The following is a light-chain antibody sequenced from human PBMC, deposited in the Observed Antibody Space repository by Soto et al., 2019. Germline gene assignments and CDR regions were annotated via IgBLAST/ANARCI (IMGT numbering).Light chain of an antibody. CDR2: GAS. V-gene: IGKV3-15*01. Sequence: EIVMTQSPVTLSVSLGETATLSCRASQTVTNSYLAWYQQKSGQAPRLLLSGASTRAARISVSFSGRGSGTQFTLTISSLQSEDFAVYYCQKYSDWPLTFGGGT. CDR3: QKYSDWPLT. CDR1: QTVTNS. J-gene: IGKJ4*01.